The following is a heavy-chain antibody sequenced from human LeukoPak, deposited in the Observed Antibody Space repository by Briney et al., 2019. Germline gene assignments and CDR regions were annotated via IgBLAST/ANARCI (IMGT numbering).Heavy chain of an antibody. CDR1: GFTFYDFP. Sequence: GGSLTLSCAASGFTFYDFPMQWLPQAPGRGLEGVSAVSGDGATIFYADSVQGRFTISRDNNKHSLYMQMNNLITEDTALYYCAKDTYSNGLYRGFDNWGQGTLVTV. J-gene: IGHJ4*02. D-gene: IGHD2-8*01. CDR2: VSGDGATI. V-gene: IGHV3-43*02. CDR3: AKDTYSNGLYRGFDN.